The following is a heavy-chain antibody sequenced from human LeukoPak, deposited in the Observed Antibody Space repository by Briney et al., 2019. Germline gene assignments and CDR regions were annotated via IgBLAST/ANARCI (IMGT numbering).Heavy chain of an antibody. Sequence: PGGSLRLSCAASGFTFSSYAMSWVRQAPGKGLEWVSAISGSGGSTYYADSVKGRFTISRDNSKNTLYLQMNSLRAEDTAVYYCAKDMKSVGATRGTFDYWGQGTLVTVST. CDR3: AKDMKSVGATRGTFDY. J-gene: IGHJ4*02. CDR1: GFTFSSYA. V-gene: IGHV3-23*01. CDR2: ISGSGGST. D-gene: IGHD1-26*01.